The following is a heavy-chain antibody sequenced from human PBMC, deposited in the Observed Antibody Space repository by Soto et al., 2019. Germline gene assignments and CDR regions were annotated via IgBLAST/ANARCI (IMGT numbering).Heavy chain of an antibody. CDR3: AKDRVESGLGEIDY. Sequence: GGSLRLSCAASGFTFSSYAMSWVRQAPGKGLEWVAIISYDGSNKYYADSVKGRFTISRDNSKNTLYLQMNSLRVEDTAVYHCAKDRVESGLGEIDYWGQGTLVTVSS. V-gene: IGHV3-30*18. CDR2: ISYDGSNK. J-gene: IGHJ4*02. CDR1: GFTFSSYA. D-gene: IGHD3-16*01.